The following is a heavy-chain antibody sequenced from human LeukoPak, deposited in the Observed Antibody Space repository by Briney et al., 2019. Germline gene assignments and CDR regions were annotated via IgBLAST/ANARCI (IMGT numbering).Heavy chain of an antibody. J-gene: IGHJ3*02. D-gene: IGHD6-13*01. V-gene: IGHV4-59*02. CDR1: GGSVSGYY. CDR2: IHYSGRT. Sequence: MTSETLSLTCAVSGGSVSGYYWSWVRQFPGRRLEWIGYIHYSGRTNYNPSLKSRITLSQETSSNQISLELKSVTSADTALYYCVRDSGYSSSWYLIDDDFDIWGQGTMVIVSA. CDR3: VRDSGYSSSWYLIDDDFDI.